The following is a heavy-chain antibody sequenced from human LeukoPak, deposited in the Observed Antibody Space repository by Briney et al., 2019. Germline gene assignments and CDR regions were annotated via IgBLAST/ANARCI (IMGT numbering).Heavy chain of an antibody. V-gene: IGHV4-30-4*07. D-gene: IGHD6-25*01. J-gene: IGHJ4*02. Sequence: SETLSLTCAVSGGSISSGGYSWSWIRQPPGKGLEWIGYIYYSGSTYYNPSLKSRVTISVDTSKNQFSLKLSSVTAADTAVYYCAREGRALADLPTSDYWGQGTLVTVSS. CDR2: IYYSGST. CDR3: AREGRALADLPTSDY. CDR1: GGSISSGGYS.